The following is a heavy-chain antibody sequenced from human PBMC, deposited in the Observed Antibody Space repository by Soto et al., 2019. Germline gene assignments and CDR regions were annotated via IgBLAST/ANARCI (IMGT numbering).Heavy chain of an antibody. Sequence: ASVKVSCKASGYTFTKYCMHWVRQAPGQGLEWMGVIFPSDGSTIYAQKFQGRVSMTRDTSTSTVYMELSSLRSDDTTVYYCARGPLNVGFYYFDYWGQGTQVTVSS. CDR2: IFPSDGST. D-gene: IGHD3-10*02. CDR1: GYTFTKYC. CDR3: ARGPLNVGFYYFDY. J-gene: IGHJ4*02. V-gene: IGHV1-46*03.